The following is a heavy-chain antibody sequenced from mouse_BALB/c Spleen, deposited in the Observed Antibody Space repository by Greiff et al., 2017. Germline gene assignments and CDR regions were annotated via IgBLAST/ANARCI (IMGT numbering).Heavy chain of an antibody. V-gene: IGHV1-26*01. CDR3: ARNDYDAMDY. J-gene: IGHJ4*01. CDR2: VNPNNGGT. Sequence: EVQLQQSGPDLVKPGASGKISCKASGYSFTGYYMHWVKQSHGKSLEWIGRVNPNNGGTSYNQKFKGKAILTVDKSSSTAYMELRSLTSEDSAVYYCARNDYDAMDYWGQGTSVTVSS. CDR1: GYSFTGYY.